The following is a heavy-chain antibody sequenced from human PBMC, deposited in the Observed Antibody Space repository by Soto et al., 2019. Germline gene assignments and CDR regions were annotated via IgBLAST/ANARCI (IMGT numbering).Heavy chain of an antibody. V-gene: IGHV1-3*01. Sequence: ASVKVSCKASGYTFTSYAMHWVRQAPGQGLEWMGWINANNGNTKYSQKFQGRVTITRDTSVSTAYMELSRLRSDDTAVYYCTAVTTDYFDYWGQGTLVTVSS. CDR3: TAVTTDYFDY. D-gene: IGHD4-17*01. CDR1: GYTFTSYA. CDR2: INANNGNT. J-gene: IGHJ4*02.